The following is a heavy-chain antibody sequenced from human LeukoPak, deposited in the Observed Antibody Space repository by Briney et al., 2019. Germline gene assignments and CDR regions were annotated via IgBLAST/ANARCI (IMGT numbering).Heavy chain of an antibody. J-gene: IGHJ5*02. CDR2: INAGNGNT. D-gene: IGHD4-17*01. V-gene: IGHV1-3*01. Sequence: GASVKVSCKASGYTFTSYAMHWVRQAPGQRLEWMGWINAGNGNTKYSQKFRGRITITRDTSASTAYMELSSLRSEDTAVYYCARSGITVTTMDNWWFGDWFDPWGQGTLVTVSS. CDR3: ARSGITVTTMDNWWFGDWFDP. CDR1: GYTFTSYA.